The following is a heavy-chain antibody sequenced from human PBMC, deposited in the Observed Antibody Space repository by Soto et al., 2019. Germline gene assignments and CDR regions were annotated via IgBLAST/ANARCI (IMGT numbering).Heavy chain of an antibody. CDR3: AHVVGYDILTGPGQVSFDI. V-gene: IGHV2-26*01. CDR2: IFANDEK. D-gene: IGHD3-9*01. CDR1: DFSLTNVRMG. Sequence: QVTLKESGPVVVKPTETLTLTCTVPDFSLTNVRMGVTWIRQPPGKALEWLALIFANDEKSYSTSLKTRLTIFKDTSKSQVVLIMTNMDPVDTGTYYCAHVVGYDILTGPGQVSFDIWGQGTMVTVSS. J-gene: IGHJ3*02.